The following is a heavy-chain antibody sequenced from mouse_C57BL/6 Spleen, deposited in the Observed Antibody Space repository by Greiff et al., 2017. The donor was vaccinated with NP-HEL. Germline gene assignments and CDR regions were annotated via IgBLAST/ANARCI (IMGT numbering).Heavy chain of an antibody. V-gene: IGHV1-52*01. CDR2: IDPSDSET. CDR3: ARDGGSYYYAMDY. D-gene: IGHD2-3*01. J-gene: IGHJ4*01. Sequence: QVQLQQSGAELVRPGSSVKLSCKASGYTFTSYWMHWVKQRPIQGLEWIGNIDPSDSETHYNQKFKDKATLTVDKSSSTAYMQLSSLTSEDSAVYYCARDGGSYYYAMDYWGQGTSVTVSS. CDR1: GYTFTSYW.